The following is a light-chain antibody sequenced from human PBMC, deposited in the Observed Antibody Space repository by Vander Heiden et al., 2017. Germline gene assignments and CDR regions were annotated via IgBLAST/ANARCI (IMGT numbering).Light chain of an antibody. J-gene: IGLJ1*01. CDR1: ALPKQY. CDR2: KDS. CDR3: HSEDRRGTYV. V-gene: IGLV3-25*03. Sequence: YELTQPPSVSVSPGQPARITCSGDALPKQYAYWYQQKPGQAPGLVIYKDSERPSGIPDRFSGSSSGTTATLTLSGVQAEDEADYYCHSEDRRGTYVFGTGTKVTVL.